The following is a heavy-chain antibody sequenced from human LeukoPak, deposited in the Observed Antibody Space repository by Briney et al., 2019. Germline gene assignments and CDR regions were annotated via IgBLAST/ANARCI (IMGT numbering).Heavy chain of an antibody. CDR3: ARDRKSYGYLGLVDY. CDR1: GFTFSDYY. J-gene: IGHJ4*02. Sequence: GGSLRLSCAASGFTFSDYYMSWIRQAPGKGLEWVSYISSSGSTIYYADSVKGRFTISRDNAKNSLYLQMNGLRAEDTAVYYCARDRKSYGYLGLVDYWGQGTLVTVSS. CDR2: ISSSGSTI. D-gene: IGHD5-18*01. V-gene: IGHV3-11*01.